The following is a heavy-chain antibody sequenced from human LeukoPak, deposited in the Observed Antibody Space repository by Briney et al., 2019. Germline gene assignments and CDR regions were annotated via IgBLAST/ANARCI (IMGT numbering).Heavy chain of an antibody. J-gene: IGHJ3*02. D-gene: IGHD1-26*01. CDR2: INGDASTT. CDR1: GFTFSPYW. CDR3: ARDRGSPDAFNI. Sequence: GGSLRLSCAASGFTFSPYWMHWVRQAPGKGLVWVSHINGDASTTIYADSVKGRFTISRDNARNTLYLQMNSLRAEDTAAYYCARDRGSPDAFNIWGQGTMVTVSS. V-gene: IGHV3-74*01.